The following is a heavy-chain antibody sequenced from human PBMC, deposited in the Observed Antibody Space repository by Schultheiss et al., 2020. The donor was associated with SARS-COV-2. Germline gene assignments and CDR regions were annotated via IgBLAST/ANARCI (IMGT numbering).Heavy chain of an antibody. CDR2: IGSGCDTR. CDR1: RFPFSNYT. V-gene: IGHV3-48*01. J-gene: IGHJ5*02. D-gene: IGHD4-17*01. CDR3: ARDRTPTVTLPFDP. Sequence: GGSLRLSCAASRFPFSNYTMNWVRQAPGKGLDWVSYIGSGCDTRHYADSVKGRFTISRDSDKNTLYLQINSLRADDTAVYYCARDRTPTVTLPFDPWGQGTLVTVSS.